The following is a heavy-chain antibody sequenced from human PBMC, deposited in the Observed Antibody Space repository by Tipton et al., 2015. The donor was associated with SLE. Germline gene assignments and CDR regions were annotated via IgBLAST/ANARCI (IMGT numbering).Heavy chain of an antibody. CDR1: GESFSDNL. J-gene: IGHJ3*02. V-gene: IGHV4-34*01. D-gene: IGHD3-9*01. CDR2: IKYRGST. CDR3: AGTNYDVLTGYHRVDTFDI. Sequence: TLSLTCLVSGESFSDNLWSWIRQPPGKGLEWIGEIKYRGSTNYNPSLKSRVTISLDTSKNQFSLELSSVTAADTAVYYCAGTNYDVLTGYHRVDTFDIWGQGTMVTVSS.